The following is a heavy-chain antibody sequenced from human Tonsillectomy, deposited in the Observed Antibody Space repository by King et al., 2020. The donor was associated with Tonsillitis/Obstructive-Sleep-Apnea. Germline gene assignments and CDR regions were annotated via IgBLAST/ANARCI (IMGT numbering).Heavy chain of an antibody. CDR1: GYTFTDYY. V-gene: IGHV1-2*02. Sequence: QLVQSGAEVKKPGASVKVSCKASGYTFTDYYMHWVRQAPGQGLEWMGWINPNSGGTDSAQKFRGRVTMIRDTSISTAYMELSSLTSDDTAVYYCARGPRGYSYGSVDYWGQGTLVTVSS. CDR2: INPNSGGT. D-gene: IGHD5-18*01. CDR3: ARGPRGYSYGSVDY. J-gene: IGHJ4*02.